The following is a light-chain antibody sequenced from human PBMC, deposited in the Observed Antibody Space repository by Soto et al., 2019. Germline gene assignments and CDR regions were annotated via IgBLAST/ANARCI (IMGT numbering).Light chain of an antibody. J-gene: IGKJ5*01. V-gene: IGKV3-15*01. Sequence: VMTQSPATVSVSPGERATLSCRASETVSSNLAWYQQKLGQAPRLLIYGASTRATGIPARFSGSGSGTEFTLTISSLQSEDFAIYYCQQYNNWPPNAFGQGTRLEIK. CDR3: QQYNNWPPNA. CDR1: ETVSSN. CDR2: GAS.